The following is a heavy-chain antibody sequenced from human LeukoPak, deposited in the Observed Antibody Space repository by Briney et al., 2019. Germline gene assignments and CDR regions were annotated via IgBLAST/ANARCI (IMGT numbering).Heavy chain of an antibody. Sequence: SETLSLTCTVSGGSISSYYWSCIRQPAGKGLEWIGRIYTSGSTNYNPSLKSRVTMSVDTSKNQFSLKLSSVTAADTAVYYCARAPSSGWYAGAFDPWGQGTLVTVSS. CDR3: ARAPSSGWYAGAFDP. J-gene: IGHJ5*02. CDR1: GGSISSYY. CDR2: IYTSGST. D-gene: IGHD6-19*01. V-gene: IGHV4-4*07.